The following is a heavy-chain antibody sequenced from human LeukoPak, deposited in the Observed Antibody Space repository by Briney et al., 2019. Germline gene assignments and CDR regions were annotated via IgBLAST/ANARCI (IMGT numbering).Heavy chain of an antibody. V-gene: IGHV3-23*01. CDR3: AKDDTTTVYYFDY. CDR1: GFXXXSYA. CDR2: ISGSGGST. J-gene: IGHJ4*01. D-gene: IGHD4-4*01. Sequence: SGFXXXSYAMSWVRQAPGKGLEWVSAISGSGGSTYYADSVKGRFTISRDNSKNTLYLQMNSLRAEDTAVYYCAKDDTTTVYYFDYWGQGTLVTVSS.